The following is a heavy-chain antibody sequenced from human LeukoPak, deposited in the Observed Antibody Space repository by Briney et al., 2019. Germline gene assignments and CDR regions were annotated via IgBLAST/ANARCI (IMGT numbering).Heavy chain of an antibody. CDR2: INHSGST. D-gene: IGHD2-2*01. CDR1: GGSFSGYC. J-gene: IGHJ5*02. Sequence: PSETLSLTCAVYGGSFSGYCWSWIRQPPGKGLEWIGEINHSGSTNYNPSLKSRVTISVDTSKNQFSLKLSSVTAADTAVYYCARAYCSSTSCYLNWFDPWGQGTLVTVSS. CDR3: ARAYCSSTSCYLNWFDP. V-gene: IGHV4-34*01.